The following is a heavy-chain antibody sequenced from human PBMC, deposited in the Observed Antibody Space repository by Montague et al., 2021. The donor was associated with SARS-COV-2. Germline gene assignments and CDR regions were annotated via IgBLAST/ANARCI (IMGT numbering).Heavy chain of an antibody. CDR2: LYPSGST. Sequence: SETLSLTCNVSGGSMNLYYWTWVRQPAGNGLERIGRLYPSGSTNFNSYLHSRVSMTVDMSKNQFSLILTSVTAAATAIYYCARELIRGDHGLDVWGQGTTVSVSS. CDR3: ARELIRGDHGLDV. D-gene: IGHD3-10*01. J-gene: IGHJ6*02. CDR1: GGSMNLYY. V-gene: IGHV4-4*07.